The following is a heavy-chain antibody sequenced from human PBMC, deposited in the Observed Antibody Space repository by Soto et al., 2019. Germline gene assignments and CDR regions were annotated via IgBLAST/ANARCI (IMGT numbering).Heavy chain of an antibody. CDR1: GFIVSSTY. CDR3: ARDRLTVGVREYYGMDV. CDR2: TYSGGST. D-gene: IGHD2-8*01. V-gene: IGHV3-53*01. J-gene: IGHJ6*02. Sequence: EVQLVESGGGLIQPGGSLRLSCAASGFIVSSTYMSWVRQAPRKGLEWVSITYSGGSTHYADSVKGRFTISRDNSKNTQYLQMNSLRAEDTAVYYCARDRLTVGVREYYGMDVWGQGTTVTVSS.